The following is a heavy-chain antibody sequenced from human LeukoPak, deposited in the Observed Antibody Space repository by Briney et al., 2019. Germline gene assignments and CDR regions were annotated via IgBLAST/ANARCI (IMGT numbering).Heavy chain of an antibody. CDR2: MNPNSGNT. J-gene: IGHJ4*02. V-gene: IGHV1-8*02. Sequence: ASVKVSCKASGGTFSSYDINWVRQATGQGLEWMGWMNPNSGNTGYAQKFQGRVTMTRNTSISTAYMELSSLRSEDTAVYYCARGGYSGYDLPDSLIDYWGQGTLVTVSS. D-gene: IGHD5-12*01. CDR1: GGTFSSYD. CDR3: ARGGYSGYDLPDSLIDY.